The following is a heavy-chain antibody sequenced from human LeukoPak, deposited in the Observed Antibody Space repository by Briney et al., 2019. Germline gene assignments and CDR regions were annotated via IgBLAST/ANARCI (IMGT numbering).Heavy chain of an antibody. Sequence: GGSLRLSCAASGFTFSDYYMSWIRQAPGKGLEWVSYISSSGSTIYYADSVKGRFTISRDNAKSSLYLQMNSLRAEDTAVYYCARLGLIVVADFDYWGQGTLVTVSS. J-gene: IGHJ4*02. D-gene: IGHD3-22*01. CDR2: ISSSGSTI. CDR1: GFTFSDYY. V-gene: IGHV3-11*04. CDR3: ARLGLIVVADFDY.